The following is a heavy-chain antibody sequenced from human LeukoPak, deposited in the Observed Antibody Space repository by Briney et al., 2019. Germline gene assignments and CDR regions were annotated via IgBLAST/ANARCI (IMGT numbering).Heavy chain of an antibody. J-gene: IGHJ4*02. D-gene: IGHD4-23*01. V-gene: IGHV4-59*08. CDR1: GGSISSYY. Sequence: SETLSLTCTVSGGSISSYYWSWIRQPPGKGLEWIGYIYYSGSTNYNPSLKSRVTISVDTSKNQFSLKLSSVTAADTAVYYCARHAYGGNLGHFDYWGQGTLVTVSS. CDR3: ARHAYGGNLGHFDY. CDR2: IYYSGST.